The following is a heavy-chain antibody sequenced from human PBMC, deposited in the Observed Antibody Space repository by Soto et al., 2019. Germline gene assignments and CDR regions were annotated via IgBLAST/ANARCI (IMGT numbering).Heavy chain of an antibody. CDR3: ARHRDTSGRDAFDI. V-gene: IGHV4-59*08. CDR1: CSSIRSYH. CDR2: IYYSGGT. D-gene: IGHD3-10*01. Sequence: SDTLSLTCTFNCSSIRSYHWSWIRQPPGRGLEWIGHIYYSGGTNNNPSLEGRVTISVDTSKNQFFLKLSSVTAADTAVYYCARHRDTSGRDAFDIWGQGTMVT. J-gene: IGHJ3*02.